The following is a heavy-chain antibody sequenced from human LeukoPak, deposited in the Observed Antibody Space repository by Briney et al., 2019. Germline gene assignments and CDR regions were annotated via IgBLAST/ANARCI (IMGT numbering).Heavy chain of an antibody. CDR2: VTGSGGST. CDR1: GFTFSSYA. J-gene: IGHJ4*02. Sequence: GGSLRLSCAASGFTFSSYAMNWVRQAPGKGLEWVSAVTGSGGSTYCADSVKGRFTISRDNSKNTLYLQMNSLRAEDTAVYYCAKGAKGYCSSTSCYFVDYWGQGTLVTVSS. D-gene: IGHD2-2*01. V-gene: IGHV3-23*01. CDR3: AKGAKGYCSSTSCYFVDY.